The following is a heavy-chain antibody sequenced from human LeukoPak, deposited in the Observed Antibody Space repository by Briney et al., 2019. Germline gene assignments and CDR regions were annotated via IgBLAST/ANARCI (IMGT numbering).Heavy chain of an antibody. J-gene: IGHJ4*02. Sequence: PSETPSLTCTVSGGSISSDDYYWSWIRQPPGKGLEWIGYMHYSGSTYYNPSLKSRVSISVDTSKNQFSLRLSSVTAADTAVYYCGRAGADSSGYYTIDYWGQGTLVTVSS. CDR3: GRAGADSSGYYTIDY. CDR1: GGSISSDDYY. D-gene: IGHD3-22*01. V-gene: IGHV4-30-4*01. CDR2: MHYSGST.